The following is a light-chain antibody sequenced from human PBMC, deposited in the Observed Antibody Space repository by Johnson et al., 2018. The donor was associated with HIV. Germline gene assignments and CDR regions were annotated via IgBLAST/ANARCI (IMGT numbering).Light chain of an antibody. Sequence: QSVLTQPPSVSAAPGQKVTISCSGSSSNIGNNYVSWYQQLPGTAPKLLIYDNNKRPSGIPDRFSGSKSGTSATLGITGLQTGDEADYYCGTWDSRLSAGHVFGTRTKVTVL. J-gene: IGLJ1*01. CDR1: SSNIGNNY. CDR2: DNN. CDR3: GTWDSRLSAGHV. V-gene: IGLV1-51*01.